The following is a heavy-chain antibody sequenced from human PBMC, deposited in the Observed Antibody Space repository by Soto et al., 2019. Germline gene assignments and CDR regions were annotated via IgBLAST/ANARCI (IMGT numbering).Heavy chain of an antibody. CDR2: IYYSGST. V-gene: IGHV4-59*08. CDR3: ARHLISSGSGNHSPFES. J-gene: IGHJ4*02. D-gene: IGHD3-10*01. Sequence: SETLSLTCTVSGGTISRCYCSWLQQPPGEGLEWIGYIYYSGSTNCNPSLKSRVTISVDTSKNQFSLKLTSVTAADTAMYFCARHLISSGSGNHSPFESWGQGTRVTVSS. CDR1: GGTISRCY.